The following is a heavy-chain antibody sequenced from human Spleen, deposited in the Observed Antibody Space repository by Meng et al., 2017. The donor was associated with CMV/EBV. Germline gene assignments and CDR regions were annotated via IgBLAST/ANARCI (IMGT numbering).Heavy chain of an antibody. CDR2: INPNSGGT. Sequence: ASVKVSCKASEYNFTGYYLHWVRQAPGQGLEWMGWINPNSGGTNYAQKFQGRVTMTGDTSITTAYMELNRLTSDDMAVYYCASLGGGDSSGYYFYYGMDVWGQGTTVTVSS. D-gene: IGHD3-22*01. CDR3: ASLGGGDSSGYYFYYGMDV. V-gene: IGHV1-2*02. J-gene: IGHJ6*02. CDR1: EYNFTGYY.